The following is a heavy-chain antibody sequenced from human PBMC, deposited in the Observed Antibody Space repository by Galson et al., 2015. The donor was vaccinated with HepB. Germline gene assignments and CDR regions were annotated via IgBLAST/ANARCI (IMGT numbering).Heavy chain of an antibody. J-gene: IGHJ4*02. V-gene: IGHV3-49*04. CDR2: IRSKAYGGTT. CDR1: GFTFGDYA. D-gene: IGHD3-22*01. CDR3: TRGGGGLYYDIPFDY. Sequence: SLRLSCAASGFTFGDYAMSWVRQAPGKGLEWVGFIRSKAYGGTTEYAASVKGRFTISSDDSKSIAYLQMNSLKTEDTAVYYCTRGGGGLYYDIPFDYWGQGTLVTVSS.